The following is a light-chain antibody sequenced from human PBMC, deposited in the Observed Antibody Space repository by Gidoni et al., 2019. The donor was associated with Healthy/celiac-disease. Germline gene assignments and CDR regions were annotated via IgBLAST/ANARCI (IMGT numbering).Light chain of an antibody. CDR1: QSISSY. Sequence: DLPLTPSPSSLSASVGDRVTITFRASQSISSYLNWYQQKPGKAPKLLIYAASSLQSGVPSRFSGSGSGTDFTLTISSLQPEDFATYYCQQSYSTPWTFGQGTKVEIK. V-gene: IGKV1-39*01. J-gene: IGKJ1*01. CDR2: AAS. CDR3: QQSYSTPWT.